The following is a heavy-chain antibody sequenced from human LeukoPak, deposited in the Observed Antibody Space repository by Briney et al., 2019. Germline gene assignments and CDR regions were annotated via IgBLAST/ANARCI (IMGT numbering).Heavy chain of an antibody. CDR3: ARDRGYFDY. Sequence: GGYLRLSCAASGFTFSSYWMSWVRQAPGKGLEWVANIKQDGSEKYYVDSVKGRFTISRDNANNSLYLKMNSLRAEDTAVYYCARDRGYFDYWGQGTLVTVSS. CDR2: IKQDGSEK. V-gene: IGHV3-7*01. CDR1: GFTFSSYW. J-gene: IGHJ4*02.